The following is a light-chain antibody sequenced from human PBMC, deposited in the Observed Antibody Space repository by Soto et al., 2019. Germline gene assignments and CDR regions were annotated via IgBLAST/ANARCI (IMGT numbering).Light chain of an antibody. CDR2: GAS. V-gene: IGKV3-15*01. J-gene: IGKJ1*01. CDR1: QSISSK. CDR3: QHYNDWRWT. Sequence: EIVMTQSPATLSVSPGDGATLSCRASQSISSKLAWYQQKPGQAPKLLIYGASTRATGVPARFSGSGSGTEFTLTISSLQSEDVAVYYCQHYNDWRWTFGQGTKVEIK.